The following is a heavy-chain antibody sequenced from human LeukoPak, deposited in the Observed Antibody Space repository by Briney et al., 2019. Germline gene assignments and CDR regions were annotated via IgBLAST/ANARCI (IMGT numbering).Heavy chain of an antibody. V-gene: IGHV4-4*07. CDR1: GGSISTYY. J-gene: IGHJ5*02. D-gene: IGHD3-3*02. Sequence: SETLSLTCTVSGGSISTYYWSWIRQPAGKGLEWIGRIYTSESTNYNPSLKSRVTISVDTSKNQFSLKLSSVIAADTAVYYCARGANLALDPWGQGTLVTVSS. CDR2: IYTSEST. CDR3: ARGANLALDP.